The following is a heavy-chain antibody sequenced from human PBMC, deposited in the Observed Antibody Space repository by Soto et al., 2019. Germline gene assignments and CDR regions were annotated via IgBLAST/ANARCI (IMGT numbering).Heavy chain of an antibody. V-gene: IGHV3-30-3*01. CDR2: ISYDGSNK. CDR1: GFTFSSYA. CDR3: ARDRTGGSSWYYFDS. Sequence: QVQLVESGGGVVQPGRSLRLSCAASGFTFSSYAMHWVRQAPGKGLEWVAVISYDGSNKYYADSVKGRFTISRDNSKNTLYLQMNSLRAEDTAVYYWARDRTGGSSWYYFDSWGQGTLVTVSS. J-gene: IGHJ4*02. D-gene: IGHD6-13*01.